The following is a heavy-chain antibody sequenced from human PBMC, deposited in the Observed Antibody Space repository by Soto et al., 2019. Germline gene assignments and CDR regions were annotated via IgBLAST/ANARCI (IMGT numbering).Heavy chain of an antibody. Sequence: GASVKVSCKASEGTFSSYAISWVRQAPGQGPGWMGSITPILGTANYAQKFQDRVTLTADKSTSTAYMKLCRLRSEDTAVYYCERGQSGNYYDNSFDYWGQGTLVTVSS. CDR2: ITPILGTA. V-gene: IGHV1-69*04. D-gene: IGHD1-26*01. CDR3: ERGQSGNYYDNSFDY. CDR1: EGTFSSYA. J-gene: IGHJ4*02.